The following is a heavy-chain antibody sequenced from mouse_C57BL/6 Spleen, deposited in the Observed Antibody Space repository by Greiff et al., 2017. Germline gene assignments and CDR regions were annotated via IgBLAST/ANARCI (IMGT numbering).Heavy chain of an antibody. V-gene: IGHV1-54*01. CDR3: SREGDYGSRGEFSFAY. CDR1: GYAFTNYL. CDR2: INPGSGGT. Sequence: QVQLQQSGAELVRPGTSVKVSCKASGYAFTNYLIEWVKQRPGQGLEWIGVINPGSGGTNYNEKFKGKATLTADKSSITAYMQLSSLTSEDSAVYFCSREGDYGSRGEFSFAYWGQGTLVTVSA. D-gene: IGHD1-1*01. J-gene: IGHJ3*01.